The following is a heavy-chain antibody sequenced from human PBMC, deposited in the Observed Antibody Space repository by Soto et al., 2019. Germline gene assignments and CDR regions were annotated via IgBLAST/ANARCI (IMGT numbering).Heavy chain of an antibody. CDR2: MNPGSGDT. D-gene: IGHD3-16*01. J-gene: IGHJ5*02. V-gene: IGHV1-8*01. CDR1: GYSFTNND. CDR3: ARMETFGSLNWFEP. Sequence: GASVKVSCKASGYSFTNNDVSWVRQATGQGLEWMGWMNPGSGDTGYAQKFQGRVTMTRDISIATAYMELSSQRADDTARYYCARMETFGSLNWFEPWGQVPLVAVSS.